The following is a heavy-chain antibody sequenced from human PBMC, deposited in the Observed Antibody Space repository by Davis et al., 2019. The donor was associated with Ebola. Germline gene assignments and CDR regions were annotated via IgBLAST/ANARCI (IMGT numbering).Heavy chain of an antibody. V-gene: IGHV3-30-3*01. CDR3: ARDRCSGGSCYSGGIVVVAHFDY. J-gene: IGHJ4*02. D-gene: IGHD2-15*01. CDR1: GFTFSSYA. Sequence: GESLKISCAASGFTFSSYAMHWVRQAPGKGLEWVAVISYDGSNKYYADSVKGRFTISRDNSKNTLYLQMNSLRAEDTAVYYCARDRCSGGSCYSGGIVVVAHFDYWGQGTPVTVSS. CDR2: ISYDGSNK.